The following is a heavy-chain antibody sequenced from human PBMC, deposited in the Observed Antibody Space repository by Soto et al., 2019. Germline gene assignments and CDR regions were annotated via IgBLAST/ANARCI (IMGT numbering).Heavy chain of an antibody. J-gene: IGHJ5*02. CDR2: MNPNSGNT. V-gene: IGHV1-8*01. CDR3: ARGTVTTPADTFDP. Sequence: GASVKVSCKASGYTFTSYDINWVRQATGQGLEWMGWMNPNSGNTGYAQKFQGRVTMTRNTSISTAYMELSSLRSEDTAVYYCARGTVTTPADTFDPWGQGTLVTVSS. D-gene: IGHD4-17*01. CDR1: GYTFTSYD.